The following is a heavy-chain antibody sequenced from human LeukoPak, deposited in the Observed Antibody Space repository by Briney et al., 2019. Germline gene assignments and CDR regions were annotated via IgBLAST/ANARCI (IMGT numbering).Heavy chain of an antibody. CDR1: GFTFSRYW. Sequence: PGGSLRLSCAASGFTFSRYWMHWVRQAPGKGPVWVSRIKTDGSTTIYADSVKGRFTISRDNTRNTLYLQMNSLRAEDTAVYYCARAGDVLSVGGNFFNKWGQGALVSVSS. CDR2: IKTDGSTT. CDR3: ARAGDVLSVGGNFFNK. J-gene: IGHJ4*02. V-gene: IGHV3-74*01. D-gene: IGHD3-3*01.